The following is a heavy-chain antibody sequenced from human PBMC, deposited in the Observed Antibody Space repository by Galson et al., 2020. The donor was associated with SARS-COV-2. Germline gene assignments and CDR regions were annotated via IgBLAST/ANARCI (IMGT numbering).Heavy chain of an antibody. CDR1: GFTFGDYA. J-gene: IGHJ6*03. CDR3: TRDLFTIFGYYYYMDV. Sequence: GGSLRLSCTASGFTFGDYAMSWFRQAPGKGLEWVGFIRSNAYGGTTEYAASVKGRFTISRDDSKIIAYLQMNSLKTEDTAVYYCTRDLFTIFGYYYYMDVWGKGTTVTVSS. V-gene: IGHV3-49*03. D-gene: IGHD3-3*01. CDR2: IRSNAYGGTT.